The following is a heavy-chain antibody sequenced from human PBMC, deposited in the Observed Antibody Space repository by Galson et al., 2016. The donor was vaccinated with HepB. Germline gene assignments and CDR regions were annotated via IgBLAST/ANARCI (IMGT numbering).Heavy chain of an antibody. D-gene: IGHD4-23*01. CDR3: ARYGGNSVYYYGMDV. Sequence: ETLSLTCTVSGGSISSNYWSWIRQPPGKGLEWIGYIYYSGSTNYNPSLKSRVTISVDTTKSQFPLKLSSVSAAVTAVYYCARYGGNSVYYYGMDVWGQGTTVTVSS. V-gene: IGHV4-59*01. CDR1: GGSISSNY. J-gene: IGHJ6*02. CDR2: IYYSGST.